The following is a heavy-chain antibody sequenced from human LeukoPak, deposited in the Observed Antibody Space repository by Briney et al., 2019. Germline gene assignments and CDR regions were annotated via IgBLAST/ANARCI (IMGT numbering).Heavy chain of an antibody. D-gene: IGHD5-12*01. Sequence: SETLSLTCSVSSGSISSSSYYWGWIRQPPGKGLEWIGSVSYRGSTYYNPSLKSRVSMSINTSKNQFSLRLSSVTAADTAVYYCANYIGGTVFDSWGQGTLVTVSS. CDR3: ANYIGGTVFDS. J-gene: IGHJ4*02. V-gene: IGHV4-39*07. CDR1: SGSISSSSYY. CDR2: VSYRGST.